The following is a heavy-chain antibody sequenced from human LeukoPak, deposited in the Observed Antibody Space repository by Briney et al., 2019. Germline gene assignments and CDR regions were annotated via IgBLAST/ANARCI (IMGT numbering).Heavy chain of an antibody. Sequence: PGRSLRLSCAASGFTFSSYGMHWVRQAPGKGLEWVAVIWYDGSNKYYADSVKGRFTISRDNSKNSLYLQMNSLRAEDTAVYCCARDRILDDFWSGYYMGGAFDIWGQGTMVTVSS. J-gene: IGHJ3*02. CDR1: GFTFSSYG. CDR3: ARDRILDDFWSGYYMGGAFDI. V-gene: IGHV3-33*01. D-gene: IGHD3-3*01. CDR2: IWYDGSNK.